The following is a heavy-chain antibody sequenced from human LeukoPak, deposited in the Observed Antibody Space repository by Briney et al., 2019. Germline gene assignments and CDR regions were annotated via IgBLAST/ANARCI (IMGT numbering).Heavy chain of an antibody. D-gene: IGHD3-9*01. Sequence: EPGGSLRLSCAASGFTFSSYGMHWVRQAPGKGLEWVAVIWYDGSNKYYADSVKGRFTISRDNSKNTLYLQMNSLRAEDTAVYYCARTMRPILIGYYSLDYWGQGTLVTVSS. CDR3: ARTMRPILIGYYSLDY. CDR1: GFTFSSYG. V-gene: IGHV3-33*01. CDR2: IWYDGSNK. J-gene: IGHJ4*02.